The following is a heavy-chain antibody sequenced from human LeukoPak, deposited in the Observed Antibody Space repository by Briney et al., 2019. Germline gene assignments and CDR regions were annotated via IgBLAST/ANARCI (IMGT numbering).Heavy chain of an antibody. V-gene: IGHV1-18*01. Sequence: ASVKVSCKASGYTFTSYGISWVRQAPGQGLEWMGWISAHNGNTNYAQKLQGRVTMTTDTSTSTAYMELRSLRSDDTAVYYCARGSPLLNYYDSSGYFDYWGQGTLVTVSS. D-gene: IGHD3-22*01. J-gene: IGHJ4*02. CDR3: ARGSPLLNYYDSSGYFDY. CDR1: GYTFTSYG. CDR2: ISAHNGNT.